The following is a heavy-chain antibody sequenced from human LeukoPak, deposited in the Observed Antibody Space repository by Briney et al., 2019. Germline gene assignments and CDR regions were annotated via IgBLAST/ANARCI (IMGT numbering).Heavy chain of an antibody. J-gene: IGHJ4*02. CDR2: ISNGGGST. D-gene: IGHD6-6*01. CDR3: AKHRGSSFIYSVDS. CDR1: GFTFSNYA. Sequence: PGGSLRLSCEASGFTFSNYAMSWVRQAPGKGLEWVSAISNGGGSTYHADSVKGRFTISRDNSANTLYLQMNSLRAEDTALYYCAKHRGSSFIYSVDSWGQGTLVTVSS. V-gene: IGHV3-23*01.